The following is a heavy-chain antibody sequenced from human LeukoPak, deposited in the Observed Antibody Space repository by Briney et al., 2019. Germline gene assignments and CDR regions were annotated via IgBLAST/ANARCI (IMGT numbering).Heavy chain of an antibody. CDR2: ISSSSSYI. CDR3: ARDGYYDILTGYSNYYFDY. J-gene: IGHJ4*02. D-gene: IGHD3-9*01. V-gene: IGHV3-21*01. Sequence: GGSLRLSCAASGFTFSSYSMNWVRQAPGKGLEWVSSISSSSSYIYYADSVKGRFTISRDNAKNSLYLQMNSLRAEDTAVYYCARDGYYDILTGYSNYYFDYWGQGTLVTVSS. CDR1: GFTFSSYS.